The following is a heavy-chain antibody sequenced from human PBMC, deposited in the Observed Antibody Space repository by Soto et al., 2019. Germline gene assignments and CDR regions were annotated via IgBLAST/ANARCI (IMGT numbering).Heavy chain of an antibody. Sequence: QVQLVQSGAEVKKPGSSVKVSCKVSGGTFSNYAIDWVRLAPGHGLGWMGGIVPIFGTTYYTQKFQGRATIIADDSTTTAYLEMSSLRSEDTAIYYCARVEAVAGLYNYHGLDVWGQGTAVTLSS. J-gene: IGHJ6*02. CDR2: IVPIFGTT. D-gene: IGHD6-19*01. CDR3: ARVEAVAGLYNYHGLDV. V-gene: IGHV1-69*12. CDR1: GGTFSNYA.